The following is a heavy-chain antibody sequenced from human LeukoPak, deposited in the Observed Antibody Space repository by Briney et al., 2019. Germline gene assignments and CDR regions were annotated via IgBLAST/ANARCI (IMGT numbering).Heavy chain of an antibody. D-gene: IGHD3-22*01. V-gene: IGHV3-33*01. J-gene: IGHJ4*02. CDR2: IWYDGSNK. CDR3: AREWGSSYYFDY. Sequence: GGSLRLSCAASGFTFNSFGIHWVRQAPGKGLEWVAGIWYDGSNKYYADSVKGRFTNSRDNSKNTLYLQMNSLRAEDTAVYYCAREWGSSYYFDYWGQGTLVTVSS. CDR1: GFTFNSFG.